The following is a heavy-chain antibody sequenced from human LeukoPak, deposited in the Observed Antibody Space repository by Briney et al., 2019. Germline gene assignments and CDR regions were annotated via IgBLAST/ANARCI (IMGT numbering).Heavy chain of an antibody. V-gene: IGHV3-66*01. D-gene: IGHD3-22*01. Sequence: QAGGSLRLSCAASGFAVSTNYKNWVGQAPGQGLEWVSVLYSGGSTYYADSVKGRFTISRDNSKNTLYLQMNNLRAEDTAVYYCAKGYYDSGFDYWGQGSLVTVSS. CDR1: GFAVSTNY. CDR2: LYSGGST. CDR3: AKGYYDSGFDY. J-gene: IGHJ4*02.